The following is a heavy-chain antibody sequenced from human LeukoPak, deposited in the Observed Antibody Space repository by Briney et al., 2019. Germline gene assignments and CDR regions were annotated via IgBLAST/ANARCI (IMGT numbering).Heavy chain of an antibody. CDR1: GFTFSSYE. D-gene: IGHD1-7*01. J-gene: IGHJ4*02. Sequence: GGSLRLSCAASGFTFSSYEMNWVRQAPGKGLEWVSYISSSGSTMYYANSVKGRFTISRDNAKNSPYLQMNSLRAEDTAVYYCVKGSVTGTALDYWGPGTLVTVSS. CDR3: VKGSVTGTALDY. CDR2: ISSSGSTM. V-gene: IGHV3-48*03.